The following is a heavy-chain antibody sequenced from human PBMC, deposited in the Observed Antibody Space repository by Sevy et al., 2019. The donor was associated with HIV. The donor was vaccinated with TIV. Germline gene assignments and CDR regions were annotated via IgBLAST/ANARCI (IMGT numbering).Heavy chain of an antibody. V-gene: IGHV3-53*01. CDR3: AREDIVLGEGNYYGMDV. Sequence: GGSLRLSCAASEFTVSSNYMSWVRQAPGKGLEWVSVIYSGGSTYYADSLKGRFTISRDNSQNTVYLQMNSLRAEDTAVYYCAREDIVLGEGNYYGMDVWGQGTTVTVSS. J-gene: IGHJ6*02. D-gene: IGHD2-15*01. CDR1: EFTVSSNY. CDR2: IYSGGST.